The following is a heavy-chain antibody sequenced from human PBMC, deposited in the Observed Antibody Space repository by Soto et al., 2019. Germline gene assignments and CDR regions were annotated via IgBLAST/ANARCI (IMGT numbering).Heavy chain of an antibody. CDR2: IWYDGSNK. V-gene: IGHV3-33*01. CDR3: ASTSH. CDR1: GITFSSYG. J-gene: IGHJ4*02. Sequence: QVQLVESGGGVVHPGRSLRLSCAASGITFSSYGMHWVRQAPGKGLEWVAVIWYDGSNKYYADSVKGRFTISRDNSKNMVYRQMNSLRVEDTAVYHCASTSHWGQGTLVTVSS.